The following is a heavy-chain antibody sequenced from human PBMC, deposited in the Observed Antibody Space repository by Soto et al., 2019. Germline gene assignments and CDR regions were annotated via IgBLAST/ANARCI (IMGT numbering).Heavy chain of an antibody. J-gene: IGHJ3*02. CDR1: GYAFTSYD. CDR2: MNPNSGNT. CDR3: ARGVAGIAAAADAFDI. D-gene: IGHD6-13*01. V-gene: IGHV1-8*01. Sequence: ASVKVSRKASGYAFTSYDINWVGQAPGQGLEWMGWMNPNSGNTGYAQKFQGRVTMTRNTSISTAYMELSSLRSEDTAVYYCARGVAGIAAAADAFDIWGQGAMVTV.